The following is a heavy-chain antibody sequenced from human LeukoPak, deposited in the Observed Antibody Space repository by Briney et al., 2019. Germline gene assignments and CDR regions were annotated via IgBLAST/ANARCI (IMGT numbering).Heavy chain of an antibody. V-gene: IGHV3-74*01. CDR1: GFTFSSYW. D-gene: IGHD1-26*01. CDR2: IKSDGTTT. Sequence: PGGSLRLSCAASGFTFSSYWMHWVRQAPGKGLVWVSRIKSDGTTTDYADSVKGRFTISRDNAKNTLYLQMNSLRAEDTAVYYCARFPDSGNYLPFGHRGQGTLVTVSS. J-gene: IGHJ4*02. CDR3: ARFPDSGNYLPFGH.